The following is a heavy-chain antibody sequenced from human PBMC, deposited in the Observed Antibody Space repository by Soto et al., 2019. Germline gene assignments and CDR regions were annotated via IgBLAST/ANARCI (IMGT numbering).Heavy chain of an antibody. V-gene: IGHV3-33*01. CDR2: IWYDGSNK. D-gene: IGHD3-3*01. Sequence: GGSLRLSCAASGFTFSSYGMHWVRQAPGKGLEWAAVIWYDGSNKYYADSVKGRFTISRDNSKNTLYLQMNSLRAEDTAVYYCARDTHRFLEWLLSRDYYYGMDVWGQGTTVTVSS. CDR1: GFTFSSYG. J-gene: IGHJ6*02. CDR3: ARDTHRFLEWLLSRDYYYGMDV.